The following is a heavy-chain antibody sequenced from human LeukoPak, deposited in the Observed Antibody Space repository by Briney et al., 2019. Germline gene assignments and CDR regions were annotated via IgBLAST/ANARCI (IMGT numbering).Heavy chain of an antibody. J-gene: IGHJ4*02. V-gene: IGHV3-23*01. D-gene: IGHD3-9*01. Sequence: NPGGSLRLSCAASGFTFSSYAMSWVRQAPGKGLEWVSAISGSGGSIYYADSVKGRFAISRDNSKNTLYLQMNSLRAEDTAVYYCASGLRYFDWLLDYWGQGTLVTVSS. CDR1: GFTFSSYA. CDR2: ISGSGGSI. CDR3: ASGLRYFDWLLDY.